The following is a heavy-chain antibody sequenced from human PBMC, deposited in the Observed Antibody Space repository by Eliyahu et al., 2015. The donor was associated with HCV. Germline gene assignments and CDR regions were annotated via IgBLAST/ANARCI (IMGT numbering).Heavy chain of an antibody. V-gene: IGHV3-30*02. J-gene: IGHJ4*02. CDR2: IRYDGSIK. CDR1: GFIFSSSD. CDR3: AQDRNDVPGL. Sequence: QVQLVESGGGVVQPGTSMRLSCAASGFIFSSSDMYWVRQGPGKGLGWLAFIRYDGSIKYHAESVKGRFTIFRDNSRSTLFLHMNNVRVDDTAVYYCAQDRNDVPGLWGQGTLVTVSS. D-gene: IGHD1-14*01.